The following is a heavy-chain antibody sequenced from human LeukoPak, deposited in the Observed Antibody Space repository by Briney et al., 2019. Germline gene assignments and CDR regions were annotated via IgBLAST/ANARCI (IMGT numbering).Heavy chain of an antibody. V-gene: IGHV4-34*01. Sequence: SETLSLTCAVYGGSFSDYYWSWIRQPPGKGLEWIGEINHSGSTNYNPSLKSRVTISVDTSKNQFSLKLSSVTAADTAVYYCARSRRLAVAGPSGYYYYYMDVWGKGTTVTVSS. CDR1: GGSFSDYY. D-gene: IGHD6-19*01. CDR2: INHSGST. CDR3: ARSRRLAVAGPSGYYYYYMDV. J-gene: IGHJ6*03.